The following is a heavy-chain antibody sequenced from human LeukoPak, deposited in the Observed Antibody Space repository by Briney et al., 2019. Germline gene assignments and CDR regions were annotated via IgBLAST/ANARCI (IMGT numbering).Heavy chain of an antibody. CDR1: AFTFSSNG. D-gene: IGHD5-24*01. CDR2: IKKDGSEK. CDR3: ARDSHYKGADMATKRLLVLDY. V-gene: IGHV3-7*01. J-gene: IGHJ4*02. Sequence: GGTLRLSCAAAAFTFSSNGMSCVSPAPGGGLEWVANIKKDGSEKYYVDSVKGRFTTSRDNAKNSLYLQMNRLRAEDTAVYYCARDSHYKGADMATKRLLVLDYWGQGTLGTVSS.